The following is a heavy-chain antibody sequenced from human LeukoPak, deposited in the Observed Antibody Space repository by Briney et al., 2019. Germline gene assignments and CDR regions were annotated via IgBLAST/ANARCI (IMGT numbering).Heavy chain of an antibody. J-gene: IGHJ4*02. D-gene: IGHD3-16*02. CDR1: GGSISSGDSY. CDR2: IYYSGST. Sequence: SQTLSLTCTVSGGSISSGDSYWTWIRRPPGKGLEWIGNIYYSGSTYYNPSLKSRVIISVDTSKNQFSLKLSSVTAADTALYYCARHNNYDYIWGSYRPTGGFDYWGQGTLVTVSS. V-gene: IGHV4-30-4*01. CDR3: ARHNNYDYIWGSYRPTGGFDY.